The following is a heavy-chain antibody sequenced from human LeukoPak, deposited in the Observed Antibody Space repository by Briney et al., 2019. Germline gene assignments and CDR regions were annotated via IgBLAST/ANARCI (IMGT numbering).Heavy chain of an antibody. J-gene: IGHJ3*02. V-gene: IGHV4-34*01. CDR1: GGSFSGYY. Sequence: SETLSLTCAVYGGSFSGYYWNWIRQPPGKGLEWIGEINHSGSTNYNPSLKSRVTISVDTSKNQFSLKLGSVTAADTAVYYCARGRDRYGDHRRPDAFDIWGQGTMVTVSS. CDR2: INHSGST. CDR3: ARGRDRYGDHRRPDAFDI. D-gene: IGHD4-17*01.